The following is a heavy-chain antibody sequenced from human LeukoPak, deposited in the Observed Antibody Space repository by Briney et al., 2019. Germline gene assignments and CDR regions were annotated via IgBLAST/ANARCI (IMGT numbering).Heavy chain of an antibody. D-gene: IGHD2-21*02. Sequence: SETLSLTCTVSGGSVSSGSYYWSWIRQPPGKGLEWIGYIYYSGSTNYNPSLKSRVTISVDTSKNQFSLKLSSVTAADTAVYYCARSPYLVVTAILNWFDPWGQGTLVTVSS. V-gene: IGHV4-61*01. J-gene: IGHJ5*02. CDR1: GGSVSSGSYY. CDR3: ARSPYLVVTAILNWFDP. CDR2: IYYSGST.